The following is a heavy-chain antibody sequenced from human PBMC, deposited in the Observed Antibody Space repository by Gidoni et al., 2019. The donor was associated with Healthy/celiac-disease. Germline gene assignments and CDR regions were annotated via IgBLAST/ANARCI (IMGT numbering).Heavy chain of an antibody. CDR2: IYYSGST. J-gene: IGHJ2*01. D-gene: IGHD1-1*01. Sequence: QLQLQESGPGLVKPSETLSLPCTVSGGSISSSSYYWGWIRQPPGKGLEWIGSIYYSGSTYYNPSLKSRVTISVDTSKNQFSLKLSSVTAADTAVYYCARHGRLEYFDLWGRGTLVTVSS. CDR3: ARHGRLEYFDL. V-gene: IGHV4-39*01. CDR1: GGSISSSSYY.